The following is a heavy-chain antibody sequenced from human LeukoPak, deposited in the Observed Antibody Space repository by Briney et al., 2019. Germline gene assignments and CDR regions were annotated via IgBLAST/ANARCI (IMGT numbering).Heavy chain of an antibody. D-gene: IGHD6-6*01. CDR2: IYYSGST. CDR3: ARDYHHSSSVYYFDF. V-gene: IGHV4-59*01. Sequence: SETLSLPRTVSGGSISSYYWSWIRQPPGKGLEWIGYIYYSGSTNYNPSLKSRVTISVDTSKNQFSLKLSSVTAADTAVYYCARDYHHSSSVYYFDFWGQGTLVTVSS. CDR1: GGSISSYY. J-gene: IGHJ4*02.